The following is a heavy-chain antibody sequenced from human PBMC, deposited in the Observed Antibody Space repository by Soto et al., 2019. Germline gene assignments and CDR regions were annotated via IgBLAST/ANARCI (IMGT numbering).Heavy chain of an antibody. CDR1: GFSLTTTGEN. J-gene: IGHJ4*02. Sequence: SGPTLVNPTQTLTLTCSFSGFSLTTTGENVGWIRQPPGKALEWLALIYWDGDKRYSPSLQSRLTITKDTSKKQVVLIMTNMDPVDTATYYCAHRPRTRYGYYWGPGTQVSVS. V-gene: IGHV2-5*02. D-gene: IGHD5-18*01. CDR3: AHRPRTRYGYY. CDR2: IYWDGDK.